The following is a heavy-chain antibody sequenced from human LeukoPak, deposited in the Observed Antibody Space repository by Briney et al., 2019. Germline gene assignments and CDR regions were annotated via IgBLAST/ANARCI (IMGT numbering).Heavy chain of an antibody. V-gene: IGHV3-30*04. CDR1: GFTFSSYA. CDR2: ISYDGSNK. J-gene: IGHJ4*02. Sequence: GGSLRLSCAASGFTFSSYAMHWVRQAPGKGLERVAVISYDGSNKYYADSVKGRFTISRDNSKNTLYLQMNSLRAEDTAVYYCYGYSYGLYYFDYWGQGTLVTVSS. CDR3: YGYSYGLYYFDY. D-gene: IGHD5-18*01.